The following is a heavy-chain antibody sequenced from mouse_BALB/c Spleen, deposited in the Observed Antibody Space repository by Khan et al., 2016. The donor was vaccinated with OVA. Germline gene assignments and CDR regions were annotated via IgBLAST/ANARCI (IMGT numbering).Heavy chain of an antibody. Sequence: VQLQESGPGLVKPSQSLSLTCTVTGYSITSEYAWNWIRQFPGNKLEWMGYINYSGNTRYNPSLKSRISITRETSKNQFFLQLNSVTTEDTATYYCARKDYYDYDPFPYWGQGTLVTVSA. J-gene: IGHJ3*01. V-gene: IGHV3-2*02. CDR2: INYSGNT. D-gene: IGHD2-4*01. CDR1: GYSITSEYA. CDR3: ARKDYYDYDPFPY.